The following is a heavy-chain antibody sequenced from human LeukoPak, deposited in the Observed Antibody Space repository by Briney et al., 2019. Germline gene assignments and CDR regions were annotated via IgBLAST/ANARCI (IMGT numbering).Heavy chain of an antibody. J-gene: IGHJ4*02. CDR1: GGSIRGYY. V-gene: IGHV4-59*08. Sequence: PSETLSLTCNVSGGSIRGYYWSWIRQPPGKGLEWIGYIYSSGSTNYNPSLKSRVTMSVDTSKNQFSLKLSSVTAADTAVYYCARHVGANAPEWIDYWGQGTLVTVSS. CDR3: ARHVGANAPEWIDY. D-gene: IGHD1-26*01. CDR2: IYSSGST.